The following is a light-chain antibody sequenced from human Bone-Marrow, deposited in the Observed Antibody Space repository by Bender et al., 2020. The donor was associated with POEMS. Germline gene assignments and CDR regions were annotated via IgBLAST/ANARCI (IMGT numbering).Light chain of an antibody. CDR2: EVN. V-gene: IGLV2-8*01. CDR3: SSYTTTNTFS. CDR1: SSDIGFYNY. J-gene: IGLJ2*01. Sequence: QSALTQPPSASGSPGQSVTISCTGTSSDIGFYNYVSWYQQHPGKAPKLMIYEVNKRPSGVPDRFSGSKSGNTASLTVSGLQTEDEADYYCSSYTTTNTFSFGGGTKLTVL.